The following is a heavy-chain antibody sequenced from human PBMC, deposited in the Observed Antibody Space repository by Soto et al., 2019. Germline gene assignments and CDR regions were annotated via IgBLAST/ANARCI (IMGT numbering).Heavy chain of an antibody. Sequence: ASVKVSCKASGYTLTSYGISWVRQAPGQGLEWMGWISAYNGNTNYAQKLQGRVTITRDTSASTAYMELSSLRSEDTAVYYCARESLGYCSGGSCYGYYYGMDVWGQGTTVTVSS. V-gene: IGHV1-18*01. J-gene: IGHJ6*02. D-gene: IGHD2-15*01. CDR1: GYTLTSYG. CDR3: ARESLGYCSGGSCYGYYYGMDV. CDR2: ISAYNGNT.